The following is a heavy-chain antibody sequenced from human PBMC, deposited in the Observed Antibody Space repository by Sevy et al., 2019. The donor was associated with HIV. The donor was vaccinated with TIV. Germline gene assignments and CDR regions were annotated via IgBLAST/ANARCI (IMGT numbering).Heavy chain of an antibody. V-gene: IGHV3-30-3*01. CDR3: ARDGQRAVARGGYFDY. Sequence: GGSLRLSCAASGFTFSSYAMHWVRQAPGKGLEWVAVISYDGSNKYYADSVKGRFTISRDNSKNTLYLQMNSLRAEDTAVYYCARDGQRAVARGGYFDYWGQGTLVTVSS. J-gene: IGHJ4*02. D-gene: IGHD6-19*01. CDR2: ISYDGSNK. CDR1: GFTFSSYA.